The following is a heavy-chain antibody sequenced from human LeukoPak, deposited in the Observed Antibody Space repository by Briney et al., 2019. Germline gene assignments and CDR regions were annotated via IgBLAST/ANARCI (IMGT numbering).Heavy chain of an antibody. V-gene: IGHV1-69*04. CDR1: GGTFSSYA. CDR3: ARGGGYRSSTSCWDYYYYGMDV. Sequence: ASVKVSCKASGGTFSSYAISWVRQAPGQGLEWMGRIIPILGIANYAQKFQGRVTITADKSTSTAYMELSSLRSEDTAVYYCARGGGYRSSTSCWDYYYYGMDVWGQGTTVTVSS. CDR2: IIPILGIA. J-gene: IGHJ6*02. D-gene: IGHD2-2*01.